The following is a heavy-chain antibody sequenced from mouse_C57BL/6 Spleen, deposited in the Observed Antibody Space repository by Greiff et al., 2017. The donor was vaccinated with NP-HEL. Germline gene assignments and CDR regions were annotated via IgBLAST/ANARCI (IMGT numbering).Heavy chain of an antibody. CDR1: GFSLTSYG. D-gene: IGHD1-1*01. CDR3: ARHNYYGSSSYAMDY. Sequence: VQLQQSGPGLVAPSQRLSITCTVSGFSLTSYGVHWVRQPPGKGLEWLVVIWSDGSTTYNSALKSRLSISKDNSKSQVFLKMNSLQTDDTAMYYCARHNYYGSSSYAMDYWGQGTSVTVSS. J-gene: IGHJ4*01. V-gene: IGHV2-6-1*01. CDR2: IWSDGST.